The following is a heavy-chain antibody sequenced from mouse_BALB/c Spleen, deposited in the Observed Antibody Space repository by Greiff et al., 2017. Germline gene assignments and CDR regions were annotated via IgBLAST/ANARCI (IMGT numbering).Heavy chain of an antibody. V-gene: IGHV3-5*02. CDR2: IYYSGTI. CDR1: GISITTGNYR. D-gene: IGHD1-2*01. CDR3: ARLTTATAMDY. J-gene: IGHJ4*01. Sequence: VQLKESGPGLVKPSQTVSLTCTVTGISITTGNYRWSWIRQFPGNKLEWIGYIYYSGTITYNPSLTSRTTITRDTSKNQVSLEMNSLTAEDTATYYCARLTTATAMDYWGQGTSVTVSS.